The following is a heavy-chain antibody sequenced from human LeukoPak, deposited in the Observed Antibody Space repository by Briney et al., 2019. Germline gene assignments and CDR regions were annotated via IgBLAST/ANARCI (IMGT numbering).Heavy chain of an antibody. J-gene: IGHJ6*02. CDR2: ISGSGGST. CDR3: AKGSDILTGYLYYYYYGMDV. CDR1: GFTFSSYA. V-gene: IGHV3-23*01. Sequence: EPGGSLRLSCAASGFTFSSYAMTWVRQAPGKRLECVSAISGSGGSTYYADSVKGRFTISRDNSKNTLYLQMNSLRAEDTAVYYCAKGSDILTGYLYYYYYGMDVWGQGTTVTVSS. D-gene: IGHD3-9*01.